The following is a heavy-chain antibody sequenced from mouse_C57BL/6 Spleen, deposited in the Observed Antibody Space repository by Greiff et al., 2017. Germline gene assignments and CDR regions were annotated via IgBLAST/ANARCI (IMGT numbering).Heavy chain of an antibody. CDR3: ARDGNDYGENY. CDR1: GFTFSSYA. CDR2: ISDGGSYT. J-gene: IGHJ2*01. Sequence: EVKLQESGGGLVKPGGSLKLSCAASGFTFSSYAMSWVRQTPEKRLEWVATISDGGSYTYYPDNVKGRFTISRDNAKNNLYLQMSHLKSEDTAMYYCARDGNDYGENYWGQGTTLTVSS. V-gene: IGHV5-4*01. D-gene: IGHD2-4*01.